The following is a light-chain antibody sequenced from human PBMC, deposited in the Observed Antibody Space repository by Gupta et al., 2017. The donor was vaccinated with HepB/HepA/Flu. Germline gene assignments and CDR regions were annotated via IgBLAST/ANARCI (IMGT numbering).Light chain of an antibody. V-gene: IGLV10-54*04. CDR1: NNNVGNQG. Sequence: QAGLTQPPSVSKGLRQTATLTCSGNNNNVGNQGAAWLQQHQGHPPKLLSYRNNNRPSGISEGFSASRSGDTASLTITGLQPEDEADYYCSAWDNSLSGWVFGGGTKLTVL. J-gene: IGLJ3*02. CDR3: SAWDNSLSGWV. CDR2: RNN.